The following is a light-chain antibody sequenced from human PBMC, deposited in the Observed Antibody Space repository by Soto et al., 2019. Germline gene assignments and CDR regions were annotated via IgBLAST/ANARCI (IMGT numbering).Light chain of an antibody. CDR2: EAS. CDR1: QDINNY. CDR3: QQYDELPLT. V-gene: IGKV1-33*01. Sequence: DIQMTQSPSSLSASVGDRVTITCQASQDINNYLNWFQHKPGRAPKLLISEASNLETGVPSRFSGSRSGTEFTVTISSLQPEDIATYFCQQYDELPLTFGGGTKVEIK. J-gene: IGKJ4*01.